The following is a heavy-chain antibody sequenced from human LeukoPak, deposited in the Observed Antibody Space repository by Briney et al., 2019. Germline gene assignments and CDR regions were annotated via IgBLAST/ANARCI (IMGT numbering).Heavy chain of an antibody. V-gene: IGHV3-7*01. CDR1: GFSFSSHW. D-gene: IGHD6-13*01. CDR3: ARDGPATATDLDC. CDR2: IKGDGSEK. Sequence: GGSLRLSCAASGFSFSSHWMNWVRQAPGKGLQWVATIKGDGSEKFYVDSVKGRFTISRDNAKNSLYLQMNILRAEDTAVYYCARDGPATATDLDCWGQGTLVIVSS. J-gene: IGHJ4*02.